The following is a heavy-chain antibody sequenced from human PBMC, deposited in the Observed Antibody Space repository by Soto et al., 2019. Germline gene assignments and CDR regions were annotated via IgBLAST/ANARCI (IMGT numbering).Heavy chain of an antibody. Sequence: GGSLRLSCAASEFMFNNFAMNWVRQAPGKGLEWVALISYDGRHKNYADSVKGRITISRDDSKNTLFLQMNSLKTEDTAIYYCTYLHCDILTGSRWHYFDYWGQGPLFTVYS. CDR3: TYLHCDILTGSRWHYFDY. J-gene: IGHJ4*02. CDR2: ISYDGRHK. CDR1: EFMFNNFA. D-gene: IGHD3-9*01. V-gene: IGHV3-30*04.